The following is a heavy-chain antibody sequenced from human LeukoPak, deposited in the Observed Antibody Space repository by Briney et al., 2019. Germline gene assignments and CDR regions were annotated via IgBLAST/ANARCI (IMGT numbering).Heavy chain of an antibody. V-gene: IGHV4-59*01. Sequence: PSETLSLTCTVSGGSISSYYWSWIRQPPGKGLEWIGYIYYSGSTNYNPSLKSRVTISVDTSKNQFSLKLSSVTAADTAVYYCVSSIAALYHAFDIWGQGTMVTVSS. CDR3: VSSIAALYHAFDI. D-gene: IGHD6-6*01. J-gene: IGHJ3*02. CDR2: IYYSGST. CDR1: GGSISSYY.